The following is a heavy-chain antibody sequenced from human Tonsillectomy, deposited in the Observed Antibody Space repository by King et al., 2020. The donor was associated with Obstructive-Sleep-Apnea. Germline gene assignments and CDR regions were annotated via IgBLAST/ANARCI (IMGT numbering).Heavy chain of an antibody. CDR1: GFTFSSYW. Sequence: VQLVESGGGLVQPGGSLRLSCAASGFTFSSYWMHWVRQAPGKGMVWVSRINSDGSSTSYADSVKGRFTISRDNAKNTLYLQMNSLRAEDTAVYYCARVRGGTYGSGSYYNYWYFDLWGRGTLVTVSS. CDR3: ARVRGGTYGSGSYYNYWYFDL. J-gene: IGHJ2*01. V-gene: IGHV3-74*01. D-gene: IGHD3-10*01. CDR2: INSDGSST.